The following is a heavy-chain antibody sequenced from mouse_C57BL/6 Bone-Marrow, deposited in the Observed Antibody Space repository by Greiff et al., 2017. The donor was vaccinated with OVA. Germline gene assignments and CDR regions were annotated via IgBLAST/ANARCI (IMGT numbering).Heavy chain of an antibody. CDR1: GYTFTSYW. D-gene: IGHD1-1*01. CDR3: ARGEAWKGSRGDYFDY. CDR2: IDPSDSET. J-gene: IGHJ2*01. Sequence: QVQLQQPGAELVRPGSSVKLSCKASGYTFTSYWMHWVKQRPIQGLEWIGNIDPSDSETHYNQKFKDKATLTVDKSSSTAYMQLSSLTSEDSAVYYCARGEAWKGSRGDYFDYWGQGTTLTVSS. V-gene: IGHV1-52*01.